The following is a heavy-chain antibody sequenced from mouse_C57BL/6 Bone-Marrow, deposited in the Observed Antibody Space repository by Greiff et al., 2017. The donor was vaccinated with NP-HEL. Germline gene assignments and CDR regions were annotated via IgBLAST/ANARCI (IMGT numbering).Heavy chain of an antibody. J-gene: IGHJ2*01. D-gene: IGHD1-1*01. CDR2: IDTSDSET. V-gene: IGHV1-52*01. CDR3: ARWRTTDFDY. Sequence: QVQLQQPGAELVRPGSSVKLSCKASGYTFTSYWMHWVKQRPIQGLEWIGNIDTSDSETHYNQKFKDKATLTVDKSSSTAYMQLSSLTSEDSAVYYCARWRTTDFDYWGQGTTLTVSS. CDR1: GYTFTSYW.